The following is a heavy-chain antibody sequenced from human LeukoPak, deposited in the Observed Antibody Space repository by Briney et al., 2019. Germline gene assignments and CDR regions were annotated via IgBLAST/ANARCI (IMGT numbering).Heavy chain of an antibody. CDR3: ATASMSKTPDFDY. Sequence: GASVKVSCKVSGYTLTELSIHWVRQAPGKGLEWMGGFDPEDGETIYAQKFQGRVTMTEDTSTDTAHMELSSLRSEDTAVYYCATASMSKTPDFDYWGQGTLVTVSS. CDR1: GYTLTELS. CDR2: FDPEDGET. D-gene: IGHD2/OR15-2a*01. J-gene: IGHJ4*02. V-gene: IGHV1-24*01.